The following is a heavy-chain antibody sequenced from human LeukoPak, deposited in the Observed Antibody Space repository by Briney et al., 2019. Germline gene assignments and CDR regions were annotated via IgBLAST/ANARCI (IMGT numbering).Heavy chain of an antibody. D-gene: IGHD3-22*01. J-gene: IGHJ4*02. V-gene: IGHV3-7*01. CDR2: IKQDGSEK. CDR1: GFTFSSYW. CDR3: ARDLDYYDSSGYVRGCVV. Sequence: GGSLRLSCAASGFTFSSYWMSWVRQAPGKGLEWVAYIKQDGSEKYYVDSVKGRFTISRDNAKNSLYLQMNSLKAEDTAVYCCARDLDYYDSSGYVRGCVVWGQGTLVTVSS.